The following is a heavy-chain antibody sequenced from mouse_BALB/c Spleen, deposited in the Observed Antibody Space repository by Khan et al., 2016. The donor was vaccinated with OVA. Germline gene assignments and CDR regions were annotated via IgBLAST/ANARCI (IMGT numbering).Heavy chain of an antibody. D-gene: IGHD1-1*01. CDR2: ILPGSANT. CDR1: GYTFSHYW. V-gene: IGHV1-9*01. CDR3: AGVRYGSRDYFDC. Sequence: QVQLQQSGADLMRPGASVRISCKTTGYTFSHYWIEWVKQRPGHGLEWLGEILPGSANTQYNERFKDKATFTSDTSSNTAYMQLSSLTSEDSAVYICAGVRYGSRDYFDCWGEGTILTVAA. J-gene: IGHJ2*01.